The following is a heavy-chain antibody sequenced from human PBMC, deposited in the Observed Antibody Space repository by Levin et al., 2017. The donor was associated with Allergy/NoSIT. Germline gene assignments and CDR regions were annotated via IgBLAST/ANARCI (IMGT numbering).Heavy chain of an antibody. CDR3: ARHVGKVDSLMNRWFDP. Sequence: KVSCQASGYTFSTSWIVWVRQLPGKGLECMGIIYPDDSDTRYNPSFQGHVTMSADKSIKTAYLQWSSLQASDTGMYYCARHVGKVDSLMNRWFDPWGQGTQVTVSS. V-gene: IGHV5-51*01. D-gene: IGHD5-12*01. J-gene: IGHJ5*02. CDR1: GYTFSTSW. CDR2: IYPDDSDT.